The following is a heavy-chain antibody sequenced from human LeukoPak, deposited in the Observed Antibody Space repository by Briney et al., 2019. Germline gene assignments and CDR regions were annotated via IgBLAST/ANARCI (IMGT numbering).Heavy chain of an antibody. CDR2: FGSAGDT. CDR1: GFPFSAYD. J-gene: IGHJ2*01. V-gene: IGHV3-13*01. Sequence: PGGSLRLSCATSGFPFSAYDMHWVCQAPGKGLEWVSAFGSAGDTYYPGAVKGRFTISRDYATDSLYLQMTSLRAGDTAVYFCVRGALPGDNWYFDLWGRGTLVTVSA. CDR3: VRGALPGDNWYFDL.